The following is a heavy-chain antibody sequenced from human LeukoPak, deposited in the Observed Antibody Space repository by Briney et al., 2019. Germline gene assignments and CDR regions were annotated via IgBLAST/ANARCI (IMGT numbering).Heavy chain of an antibody. D-gene: IGHD3-3*01. CDR3: TRASGSHPAYYFDY. V-gene: IGHV3-49*03. CDR2: IRSKAYGGTT. J-gene: IGHJ4*02. CDR1: GFTFSNAW. Sequence: GALRLSCAASGFTFSNAWMSWIRQAPGKGLEWVGFIRSKAYGGTTEYAASVKGRFTISRDDSKSIAYLQMNSLKTEDTAVYYCTRASGSHPAYYFDYWGQGTLVTVSS.